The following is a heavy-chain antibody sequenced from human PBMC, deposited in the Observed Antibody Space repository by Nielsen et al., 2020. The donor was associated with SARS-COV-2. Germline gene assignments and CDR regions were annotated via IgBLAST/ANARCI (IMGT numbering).Heavy chain of an antibody. CDR1: GGFVSSGGYY. Sequence: SETLSLTCTVSGGFVSSGGYYWSWIRQPPGKGLEWIGEVNHRGGTNYSPSLKSRVTISMDASKNQFSLKMNSVTAADTAVYYCARESGLDTTDTWGQGVLVTVSS. CDR2: VNHRGGT. V-gene: IGHV4-61*08. J-gene: IGHJ5*02. D-gene: IGHD3/OR15-3a*01. CDR3: ARESGLDTTDT.